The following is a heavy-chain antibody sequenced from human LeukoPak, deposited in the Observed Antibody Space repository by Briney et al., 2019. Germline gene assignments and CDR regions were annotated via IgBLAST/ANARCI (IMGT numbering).Heavy chain of an antibody. V-gene: IGHV3-66*01. CDR3: ARDPGGDNAY. CDR2: IFNDGST. D-gene: IGHD4-17*01. J-gene: IGHJ4*02. Sequence: GGSLRLSCAASGFTVRSNYMSWVRQGPGKGLEWVSLIFNDGSTYYADSVKARFTISRDNSMDTLYLQMNSLRVEDTAVYYCARDPGGDNAYWGQGTLATVSS. CDR1: GFTVRSNY.